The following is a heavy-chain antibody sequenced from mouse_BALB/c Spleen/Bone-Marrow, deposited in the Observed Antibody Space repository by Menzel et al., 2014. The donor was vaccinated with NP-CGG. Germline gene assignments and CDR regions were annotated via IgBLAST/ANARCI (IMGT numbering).Heavy chain of an antibody. D-gene: IGHD1-1*01. CDR3: ERGDIYSSHREYFDF. Sequence: VQLQQSGAELVRHGSSVKISCKASGYVFSTYWMHWVKQRPGQGLEWIGQIYPGDGDTNYNGKFKTKATLTADKSSSTAYMQLSSLTSEDSAVFFCERGDIYSSHREYFDFWGQGTTLTVSS. CDR1: GYVFSTYW. J-gene: IGHJ2*01. CDR2: IYPGDGDT. V-gene: IGHV1-80*01.